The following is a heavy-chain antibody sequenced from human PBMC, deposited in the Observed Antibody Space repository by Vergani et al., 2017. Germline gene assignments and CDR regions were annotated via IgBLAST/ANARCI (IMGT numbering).Heavy chain of an antibody. Sequence: QLQLQESGPGLVKPSETLSLTCTVSGGSISSSSYYWGWIRQPPGKGLEWIGSIYHSGSTYYNPSLKSRVTKSVDTSKNQFSLKLSSVTAADTAVYYCARDHYYYDSSGYYKPGDYWGQGTLVTVSS. V-gene: IGHV4-39*07. CDR1: GGSISSSSYY. CDR3: ARDHYYYDSSGYYKPGDY. CDR2: IYHSGST. D-gene: IGHD3-22*01. J-gene: IGHJ4*02.